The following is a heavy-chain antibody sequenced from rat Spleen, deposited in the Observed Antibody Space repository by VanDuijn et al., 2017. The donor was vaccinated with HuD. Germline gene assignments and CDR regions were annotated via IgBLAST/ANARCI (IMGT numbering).Heavy chain of an antibody. CDR2: ISYDGSST. D-gene: IGHD1-1*01. CDR1: GFTFSNYD. J-gene: IGHJ2*01. V-gene: IGHV5-22*01. Sequence: EVQLVESGGGLVQPGRSMKPSCAASGFTFSNYDMAWVRQAPTKGLEWVASISYDGSSTYYRDSVKGRFTISRDNAKSTLYLQMNSLRSEDTATYYCARDHYYSYWGQGVMVTVSS. CDR3: ARDHYYSY.